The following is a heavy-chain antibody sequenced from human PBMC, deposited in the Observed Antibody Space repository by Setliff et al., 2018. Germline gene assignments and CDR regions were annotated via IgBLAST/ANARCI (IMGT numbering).Heavy chain of an antibody. CDR1: DGSIRSGDY. CDR3: ARVKDGYDFDYFDY. Sequence: PSETLSLTCTVSDGSIRSGDYWGWIRQHPGKGLEWIGYIHHTGTTFYNPSLRSRVTISVDTSKNQFSLKLTSLTAADTAVYYCARVKDGYDFDYFDYWGQGTPVTVSS. J-gene: IGHJ4*02. D-gene: IGHD5-12*01. CDR2: IHHTGTT. V-gene: IGHV4-31*03.